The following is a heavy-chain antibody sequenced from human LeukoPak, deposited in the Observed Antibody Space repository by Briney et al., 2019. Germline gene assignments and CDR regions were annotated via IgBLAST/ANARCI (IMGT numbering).Heavy chain of an antibody. J-gene: IGHJ6*02. CDR3: AKPYDPMSGYYTQLNYYYGMDV. D-gene: IGHD3-3*01. CDR1: GYTFTSYY. Sequence: ASVKVSCKASGYTFTSYYMHWVRQAPGQGLEWMGIINPSGGSTSYAQKFQGRVTMTRDTSTSTVYMELSSLRSEDTAVYYCAKPYDPMSGYYTQLNYYYGMDVWGQGTTVTVSS. CDR2: INPSGGST. V-gene: IGHV1-46*01.